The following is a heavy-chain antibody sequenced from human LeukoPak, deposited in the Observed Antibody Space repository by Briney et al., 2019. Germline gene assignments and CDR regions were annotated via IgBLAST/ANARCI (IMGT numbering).Heavy chain of an antibody. J-gene: IGHJ3*02. Sequence: GGSLRLSCAASGFTFSSYAMSWVRQAPGKGLEWVSAISGSGGSTYYADSVRGRFTISRDNSKNTLYLQMNSLRAEDTAVYYCARERRLYYYDSSGFDAFDIWGQGTMVTVSS. CDR3: ARERRLYYYDSSGFDAFDI. CDR1: GFTFSSYA. D-gene: IGHD3-22*01. CDR2: ISGSGGST. V-gene: IGHV3-23*01.